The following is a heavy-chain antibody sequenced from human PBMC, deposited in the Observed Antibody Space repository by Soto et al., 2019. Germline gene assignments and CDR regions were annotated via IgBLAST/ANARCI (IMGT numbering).Heavy chain of an antibody. CDR3: ALLYCSGGSCFRSTYYFDY. J-gene: IGHJ4*02. Sequence: QLQLQESGPGLVKPSETLSLTCTVSGGSISSSSYYWGWIRQPPGKGLEWIGSIYYSGSTYYNPSLKSRVTISVDTSKNQFSLKLSSVTAADTAVYYCALLYCSGGSCFRSTYYFDYWGQGTLVTVSS. D-gene: IGHD2-15*01. CDR2: IYYSGST. CDR1: GGSISSSSYY. V-gene: IGHV4-39*01.